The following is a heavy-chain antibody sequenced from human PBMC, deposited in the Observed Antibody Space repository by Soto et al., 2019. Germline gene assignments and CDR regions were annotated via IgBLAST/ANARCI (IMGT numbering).Heavy chain of an antibody. CDR2: INHSGST. Sequence: SETLSLTCAVYGGSFSGYYWSWIRQPPGKGLEWIGEINHSGSTNYNPSLKSRVTISVDTSKNQFSLKLSSVTAADTAVYYCARGRSITMVRGKYNWFDPWGQGTLVTVSS. CDR1: GGSFSGYY. CDR3: ARGRSITMVRGKYNWFDP. V-gene: IGHV4-34*01. D-gene: IGHD3-10*01. J-gene: IGHJ5*02.